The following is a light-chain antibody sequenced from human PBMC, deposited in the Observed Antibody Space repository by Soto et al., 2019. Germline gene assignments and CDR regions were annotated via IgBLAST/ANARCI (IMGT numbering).Light chain of an antibody. CDR2: GAS. CDR1: QSVGTW. CDR3: QLYNRNTWS. Sequence: DIQMPQSPSTLSASVGGRVTITCRASQSVGTWVAWYQQKPGKAPKLLIYGASNLESGVPSRFSGSGSGTAFTLTITTLHPDDFATYFCQLYNRNTWSFGPGTKVDI. J-gene: IGKJ1*01. V-gene: IGKV1-5*01.